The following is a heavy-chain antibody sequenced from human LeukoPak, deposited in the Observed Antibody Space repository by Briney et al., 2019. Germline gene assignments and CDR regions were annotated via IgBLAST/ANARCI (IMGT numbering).Heavy chain of an antibody. CDR3: ARARIGYDSSTYYFDY. CDR2: IYSGGST. Sequence: GGSLRLSCAASGFTVSSNYMSWVRQAPGKGLEWVSVIYSGGSTYYADSVKGRFTISRDNSKNTLYLQMNRLRAEDTAVYYCARARIGYDSSTYYFDYWGQGTLVAVSS. J-gene: IGHJ4*02. CDR1: GFTVSSNY. D-gene: IGHD3-22*01. V-gene: IGHV3-66*01.